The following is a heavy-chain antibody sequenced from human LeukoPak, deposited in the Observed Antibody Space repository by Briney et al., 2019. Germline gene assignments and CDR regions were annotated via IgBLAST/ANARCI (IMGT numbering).Heavy chain of an antibody. V-gene: IGHV1-18*01. J-gene: IGHJ5*02. D-gene: IGHD1-7*01. CDR1: GYTFTSYG. CDR2: ISAYNGNT. CDR3: ARVMELNEKWFDH. Sequence: ASVKPSSSASGYTFTSYGISWVRQAPGQGLEWMGWISAYNGNTNYAQKLQGRVTMTTDTSTSTAYMELRSLRSDDTAVYYCARVMELNEKWFDHWGQGTLVTVSS.